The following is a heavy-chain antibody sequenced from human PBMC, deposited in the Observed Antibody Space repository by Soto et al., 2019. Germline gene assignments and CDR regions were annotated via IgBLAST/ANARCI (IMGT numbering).Heavy chain of an antibody. Sequence: QVQLQQWGAGLLKPSETLSLTCAVYGGFVSSGSYYWIWIRQPPGKGLEWIGEMSHSGGTHFNPSLKSRVTISVDTSKNQFSLKMSSVTAADTALYYCARVERGTVTTVVDAFDIWGPGTMVTVSS. CDR3: ARVERGTVTTVVDAFDI. CDR2: MSHSGGT. J-gene: IGHJ3*02. CDR1: GGFVSSGSYY. D-gene: IGHD1-1*01. V-gene: IGHV4-34*01.